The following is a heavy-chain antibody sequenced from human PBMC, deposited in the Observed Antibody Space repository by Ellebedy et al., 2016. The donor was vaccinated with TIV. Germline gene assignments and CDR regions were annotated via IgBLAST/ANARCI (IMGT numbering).Heavy chain of an antibody. CDR1: GGSFSGYY. V-gene: IGHV4-34*01. J-gene: IGHJ6*03. Sequence: SETLSLXXAVYGGSFSGYYWSWIRQPPGKGLEWIGEINHSGSTNYNPSLKSRVTISVDTSKNQFSLKLSSVTAADTAVYYCARGSRGSENTPGYYYYMDVWGKGTTVTVSS. CDR2: INHSGST. CDR3: ARGSRGSENTPGYYYYMDV. D-gene: IGHD3-16*01.